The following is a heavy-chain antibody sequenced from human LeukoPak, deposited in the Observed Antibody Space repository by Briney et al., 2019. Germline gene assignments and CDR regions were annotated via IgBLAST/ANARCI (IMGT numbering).Heavy chain of an antibody. V-gene: IGHV3-49*03. D-gene: IGHD4-17*01. Sequence: GGSLRLSCTASGFTFGDYAMSWFRQAPGKGLEWVGFIRSKAYGGTTEYAASVKGRFTISRDDSKSIAYLQMNSLKTEDTAVYYCTRGYGDYEPSFYYYYYMDVWGKGTTVTVSS. J-gene: IGHJ6*03. CDR3: TRGYGDYEPSFYYYYYMDV. CDR1: GFTFGDYA. CDR2: IRSKAYGGTT.